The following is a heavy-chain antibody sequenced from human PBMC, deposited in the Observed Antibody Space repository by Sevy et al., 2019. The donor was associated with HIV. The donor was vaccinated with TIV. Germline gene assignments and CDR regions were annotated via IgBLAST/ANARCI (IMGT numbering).Heavy chain of an antibody. Sequence: ASVKVSWEGSGYPFTSFGISWVRQAPGQGLEWMGWINTNNGNANYAQKYQGRVTMTRDTSTSTAYMELRSLRSDDTAVYYCAKDRGYCSGGSCYIQVWGQGTLVTVSS. V-gene: IGHV1-18*01. CDR2: INTNNGNA. D-gene: IGHD2-15*01. CDR3: AKDRGYCSGGSCYIQV. J-gene: IGHJ1*01. CDR1: GYPFTSFG.